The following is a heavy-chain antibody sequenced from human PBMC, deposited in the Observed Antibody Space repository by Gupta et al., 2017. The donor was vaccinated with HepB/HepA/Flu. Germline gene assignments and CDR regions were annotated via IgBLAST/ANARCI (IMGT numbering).Heavy chain of an antibody. CDR2: ISSSGSTI. CDR1: GFTFSYYY. D-gene: IGHD2-2*01. Sequence: QVQLVESGGGLVKPGGSLRLSCAASGFTFSYYYMSWLRQAPGKGLEWVSYISSSGSTIYYADSVKGRFTISRDNAKNSLYLQMNSLRAEDTAVYYCARALVPAAPNWFDPWGQGTLVTVSS. CDR3: ARALVPAAPNWFDP. V-gene: IGHV3-11*04. J-gene: IGHJ5*02.